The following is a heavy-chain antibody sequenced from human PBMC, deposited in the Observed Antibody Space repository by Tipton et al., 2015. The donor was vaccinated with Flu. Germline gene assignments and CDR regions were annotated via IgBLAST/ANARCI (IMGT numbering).Heavy chain of an antibody. V-gene: IGHV4-31*02. D-gene: IGHD5/OR15-5a*01. CDR1: GGSISSSTHY. J-gene: IGHJ4*02. CDR3: ARGPLRLPDY. Sequence: LRLSCTVSGGSISSSTHYWGWIRQPPGKGLEWIGYVYSSGSTNYNPSLNSRVTISVDTSKNQFSLKLGSMTAADTAVYYCARGPLRLPDYWGQGTLVTVSS. CDR2: VYSSGST.